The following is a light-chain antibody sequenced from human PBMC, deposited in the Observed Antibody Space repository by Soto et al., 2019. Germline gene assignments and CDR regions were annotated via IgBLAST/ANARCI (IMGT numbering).Light chain of an antibody. Sequence: IPMNHTPSTLSGSLQYTAPLTYRATQSISTWLAWYQQKPGKAPDLLIYDASSLQTGVPSRFSGSGSGTEFTLTIFSLQPDDVAAYYCQKYNILPLSFGGGAKVDIK. CDR1: QSISTW. V-gene: IGKV1-5*01. CDR2: DAS. CDR3: QKYNILPLS. J-gene: IGKJ4*01.